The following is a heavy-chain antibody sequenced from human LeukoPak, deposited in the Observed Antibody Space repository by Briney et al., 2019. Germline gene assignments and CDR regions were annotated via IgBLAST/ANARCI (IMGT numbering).Heavy chain of an antibody. CDR3: ASELGYCSSTSCPWRAFDI. V-gene: IGHV3-21*01. CDR2: ISSSSSYI. CDR1: GFTFSSYS. D-gene: IGHD2-2*01. Sequence: GGSLRLSCAASGFTFSSYSMNWVRQAPGKGLEWVSSISSSSSYIYYADSVKGRFTISRDSAKNSLYLQMNGLRAEDTAVYYCASELGYCSSTSCPWRAFDIWGQGTMVTVSS. J-gene: IGHJ3*02.